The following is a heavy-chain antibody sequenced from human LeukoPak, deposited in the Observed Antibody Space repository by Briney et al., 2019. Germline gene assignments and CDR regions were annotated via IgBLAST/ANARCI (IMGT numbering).Heavy chain of an antibody. Sequence: ASVKVSCKASGYTFTSYDINWVRQATGQGLEWMGWMNPNSGNTDYAQKFQGRVTMTRNTSMSTAYMELNSLRSEDTAVYYCARGHNYHYDDNDAFDIWGQGTMVTVSS. J-gene: IGHJ3*02. CDR3: ARGHNYHYDDNDAFDI. CDR2: MNPNSGNT. V-gene: IGHV1-8*01. CDR1: GYTFTSYD. D-gene: IGHD3-22*01.